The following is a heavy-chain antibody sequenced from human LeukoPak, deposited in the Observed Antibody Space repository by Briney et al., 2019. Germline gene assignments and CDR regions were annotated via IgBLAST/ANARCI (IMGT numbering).Heavy chain of an antibody. J-gene: IGHJ3*02. Sequence: ASVKVSCKASGGTFSSYDISWVRQAPGQGLEWMGGIIPIFGTANYAQKFQGRVTITTDESTSTAYMELSRLRSDDTAVYYCARDVGIEYSSSSGDAFDIWGQGTMVTVSS. D-gene: IGHD6-6*01. CDR1: GGTFSSYD. CDR2: IIPIFGTA. CDR3: ARDVGIEYSSSSGDAFDI. V-gene: IGHV1-69*05.